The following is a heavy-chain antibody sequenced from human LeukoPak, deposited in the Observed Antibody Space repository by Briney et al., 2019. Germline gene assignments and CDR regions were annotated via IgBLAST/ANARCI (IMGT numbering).Heavy chain of an antibody. V-gene: IGHV3-7*01. D-gene: IGHD6-25*01. CDR3: ARERQGSSDYDGKESFDY. Sequence: GGSLKLSCVGSAFRFSNSWMRWVRHVPGKGLKWVANIDQDGREKNYVDSVKGRFTISRDSGQGSLYLEMHSLRAEDTAVYYCARERQGSSDYDGKESFDYWGQGTLVTISS. J-gene: IGHJ4*02. CDR2: IDQDGREK. CDR1: AFRFSNSW.